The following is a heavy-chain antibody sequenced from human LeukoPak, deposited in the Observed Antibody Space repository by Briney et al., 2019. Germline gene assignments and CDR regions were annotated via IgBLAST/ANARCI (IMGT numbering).Heavy chain of an antibody. D-gene: IGHD1-26*01. Sequence: GASVRVSCKASGYTFTSYYMHWVRQAPGQGLEWMGIINPSGGSTSYAQKFQGRVTMTRDTSTSTVYMELSSLRSEDTAVYYCARTDSGEDWFDLWGQGTLVTVSS. V-gene: IGHV1-46*01. CDR2: INPSGGST. J-gene: IGHJ5*02. CDR3: ARTDSGEDWFDL. CDR1: GYTFTSYY.